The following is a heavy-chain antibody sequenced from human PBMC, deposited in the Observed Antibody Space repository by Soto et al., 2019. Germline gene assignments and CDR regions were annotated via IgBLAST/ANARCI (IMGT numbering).Heavy chain of an antibody. CDR2: IGTAGDT. CDR3: ARVEKSYYYYVMAV. V-gene: IGHV3-13*01. D-gene: IGHD3-3*01. Sequence: PGGSLRLSCAASGFSFSSYDMHWVRQATGKGLEWVSAIGTAGDTYYPGSVKGRFTISRENAKNSLYLQMNSLRAEDTAVYYCARVEKSYYYYVMAVWGQGTTVTVSS. CDR1: GFSFSSYD. J-gene: IGHJ6*02.